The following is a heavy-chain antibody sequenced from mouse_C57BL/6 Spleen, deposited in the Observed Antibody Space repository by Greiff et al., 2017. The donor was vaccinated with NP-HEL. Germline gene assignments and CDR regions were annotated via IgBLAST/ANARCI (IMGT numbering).Heavy chain of an antibody. D-gene: IGHD2-5*01. V-gene: IGHV1-82*01. CDR1: GYAFSSSW. J-gene: IGHJ2*01. CDR3: ARSGSNSPLDY. CDR2: IYPGDGDT. Sequence: QVQLKQSGPELVKPGASVKISCKASGYAFSSSWMNWVKQRPGKGLEWIGRIYPGDGDTNYNGKFKGKATLTADKSSSTAYMQLSSLTSEDSAVYFCARSGSNSPLDYWGQGTTLTVSS.